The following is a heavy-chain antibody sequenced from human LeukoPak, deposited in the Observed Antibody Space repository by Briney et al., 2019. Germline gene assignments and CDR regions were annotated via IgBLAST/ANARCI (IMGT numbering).Heavy chain of an antibody. V-gene: IGHV4-39*01. J-gene: IGHJ5*02. CDR2: IYYSGST. Sequence: SETLSLTCTVSGASISSSSYYWGWSRQPPGKGLEWIGSIYYSGSTYYNPSLKSRVTISVDTSKNQFSLKLSSVTAADTAVYYCARFLRRSSWTPGTNWFDPWGQGTLVTVSS. CDR1: GASISSSSYY. D-gene: IGHD6-13*01. CDR3: ARFLRRSSWTPGTNWFDP.